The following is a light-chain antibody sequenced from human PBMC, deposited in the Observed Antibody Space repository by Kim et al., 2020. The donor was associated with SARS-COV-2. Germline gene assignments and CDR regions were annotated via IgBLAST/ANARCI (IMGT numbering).Light chain of an antibody. J-gene: IGKJ1*01. CDR1: QSVSSNY. V-gene: IGKV3-20*01. Sequence: SPGERATLSCRASQSVSSNYLAWYQQKPGQAPRLLVYGASSRATGIPDRFSGSGSGTDFTLTIRRLEPEDFAVYFCQQYATSPRTFGQGTKVDIK. CDR2: GAS. CDR3: QQYATSPRT.